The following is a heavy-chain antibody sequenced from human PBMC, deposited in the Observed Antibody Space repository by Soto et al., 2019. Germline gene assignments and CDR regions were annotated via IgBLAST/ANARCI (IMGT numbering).Heavy chain of an antibody. CDR2: IYYSGST. CDR1: GGSISIYY. CDR3: ARFVVVPAAIAHYYYYMDV. J-gene: IGHJ6*03. D-gene: IGHD2-2*02. V-gene: IGHV4-59*01. Sequence: SETLSLTCTVSGGSISIYYWSWIRQPPGKGLEWIGYIYYSGSTNYNPSLKSRVTISVDTSKNQFSLKLSSVTAADTAVYYCARFVVVPAAIAHYYYYMDVWGKGTTVTVS.